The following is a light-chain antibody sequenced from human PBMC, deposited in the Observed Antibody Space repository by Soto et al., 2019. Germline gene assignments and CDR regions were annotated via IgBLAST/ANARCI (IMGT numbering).Light chain of an antibody. Sequence: QSVLTQPPSASGTPGQRVTISCSGSSSNIGSYTVNWYQQLPGTAPKLLIYSNNKRPSGVPDRFSGSKSGTSASLAISGLPSEDEADYFCAAWDDSLNGYVFGVGTKLTVL. J-gene: IGLJ1*01. CDR1: SSNIGSYT. CDR3: AAWDDSLNGYV. CDR2: SNN. V-gene: IGLV1-44*01.